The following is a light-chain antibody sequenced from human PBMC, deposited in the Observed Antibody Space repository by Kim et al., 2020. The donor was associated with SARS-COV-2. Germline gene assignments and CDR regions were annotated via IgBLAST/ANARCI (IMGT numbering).Light chain of an antibody. CDR2: DAS. V-gene: IGKV3-11*01. J-gene: IGKJ3*01. CDR3: QQRSNWSFT. CDR1: PSGSSY. Sequence: LSQGERATLSCRASPSGSSYLDWYQQKPGQAPRLLIYDASNRATGIPARFSGSGSGTDFTLTISSLEPEDFAVYYCQQRSNWSFTFGPGTKVDIK.